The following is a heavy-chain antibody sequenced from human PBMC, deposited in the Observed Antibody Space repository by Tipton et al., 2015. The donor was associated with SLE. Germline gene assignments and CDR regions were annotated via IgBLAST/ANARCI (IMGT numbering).Heavy chain of an antibody. Sequence: TLSLTCTVSGGSISGYYWSWVRQPAGKGLEWIGRIYTSASTTYNPSLKSRVTLSSDTPKNQFYLRVRSVTAADTAVYYCARGGGSYYDYWGQGTLVTVSS. D-gene: IGHD1-26*01. CDR2: IYTSAST. CDR1: GGSISGYY. J-gene: IGHJ4*02. V-gene: IGHV4-4*07. CDR3: ARGGGSYYDY.